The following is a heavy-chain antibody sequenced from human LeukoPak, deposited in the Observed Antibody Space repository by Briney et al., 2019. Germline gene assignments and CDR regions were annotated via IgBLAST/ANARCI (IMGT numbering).Heavy chain of an antibody. CDR2: ISSSSSAI. V-gene: IGHV3-48*02. Sequence: PGGSLRLSCAASGFSFSGYSMNWVRQAPGKGLEWVSYISSSSSAIYYADSVKGRFTISRDNAKNSLYLQMNSLRDEDTAVYYCARVGITGAQVFDYRGQGTLVTVSS. CDR1: GFSFSGYS. D-gene: IGHD1-14*01. J-gene: IGHJ4*02. CDR3: ARVGITGAQVFDY.